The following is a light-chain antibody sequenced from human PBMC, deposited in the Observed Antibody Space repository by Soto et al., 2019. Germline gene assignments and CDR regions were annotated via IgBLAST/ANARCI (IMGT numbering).Light chain of an antibody. J-gene: IGKJ4*01. V-gene: IGKV3-11*01. CDR2: GAS. CDR1: QSVSIH. Sequence: EIVLTQSPGNLSLSPGERATLSCRASQSVSIHLAWYQQKPGQAPRLLIYGASSRATGIPDRFSGSGSGADFTLTISSLEPGDFALYYCQQHINWPLTFGGGTKVDI. CDR3: QQHINWPLT.